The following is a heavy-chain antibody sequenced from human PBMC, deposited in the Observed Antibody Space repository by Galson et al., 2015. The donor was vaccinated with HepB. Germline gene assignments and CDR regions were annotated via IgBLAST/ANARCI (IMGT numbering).Heavy chain of an antibody. J-gene: IGHJ1*01. CDR3: ARGSSRSGYCSGGSCYSGYFQH. D-gene: IGHD2-15*01. Sequence: SETLSLTCTVSGGSISSYYWSWIRQPPGKGLEWIGYIYYSGSTNYNPSLKSRVTISVDTSKNQFSLKLSSVTAADTAVYYCARGSSRSGYCSGGSCYSGYFQHWGQGTLVTVSS. CDR2: IYYSGST. V-gene: IGHV4-59*12. CDR1: GGSISSYY.